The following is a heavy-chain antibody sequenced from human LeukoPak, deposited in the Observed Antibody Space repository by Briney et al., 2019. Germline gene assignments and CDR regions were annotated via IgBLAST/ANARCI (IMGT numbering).Heavy chain of an antibody. Sequence: PSETLSLTCTVSGDSISSTNYYWGWIRRPPGKGLEWIGSIYYSGSTYYNPSLKSRVTISVDTLKNQFSLKLSSVTAADTAVYYCARQRPGTLWYWGQGTLVTVSS. CDR2: IYYSGST. J-gene: IGHJ4*02. CDR1: GDSISSTNYY. CDR3: ARQRPGTLWY. D-gene: IGHD3-16*01. V-gene: IGHV4-39*01.